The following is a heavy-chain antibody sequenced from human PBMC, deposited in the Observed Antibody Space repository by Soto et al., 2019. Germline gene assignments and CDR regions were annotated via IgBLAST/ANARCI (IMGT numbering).Heavy chain of an antibody. CDR1: GYSFATSG. V-gene: IGHV1-18*01. D-gene: IGHD3-22*01. Sequence: QVKLVQSGVEVKKPGASIKVSCKASGYSFATSGMTWVRQAPGQGLEWVGWISAYNGNSNYDQNLQDRVTMTTDTSTTTAYLELRNLRSDDSAVYYCARAGQYYDASGYANWGQGTLVTVSS. CDR2: ISAYNGNS. J-gene: IGHJ4*02. CDR3: ARAGQYYDASGYAN.